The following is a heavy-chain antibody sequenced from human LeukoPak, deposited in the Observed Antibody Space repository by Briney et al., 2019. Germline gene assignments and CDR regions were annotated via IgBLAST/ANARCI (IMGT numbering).Heavy chain of an antibody. V-gene: IGHV4-39*07. J-gene: IGHJ5*02. CDR3: ARDGYGWGSNWFDP. CDR1: GGSISSSSYY. Sequence: SETLSLTCTVSGGSISSSSYYWGWIRQPPGKGLEWIGSIYYSGSTYYNPSLKSRVTMSVDTSKNQFSLKLSSVTAADTAVYYCARDGYGWGSNWFDPWGQGTLVTVSS. CDR2: IYYSGST. D-gene: IGHD5-18*01.